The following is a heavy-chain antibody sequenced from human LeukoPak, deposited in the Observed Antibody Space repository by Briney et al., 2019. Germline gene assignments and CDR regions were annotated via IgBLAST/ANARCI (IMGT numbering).Heavy chain of an antibody. J-gene: IGHJ6*04. CDR1: VGTFSSYV. V-gene: IGHV1-69*01. CDR2: IIPIFGTA. D-gene: IGHD3-10*01. CDR3: AREPVQWFGDLHYYYYGMDV. Sequence: WVTVSCKASVGTFSSYVISSLRQAPAQGLAWMGGIIPIFGTANFPQKFQGRVTITADESTSTAYMELSSLRSEDTAVYYCAREPVQWFGDLHYYYYGMDVWGKGTTVTVSS.